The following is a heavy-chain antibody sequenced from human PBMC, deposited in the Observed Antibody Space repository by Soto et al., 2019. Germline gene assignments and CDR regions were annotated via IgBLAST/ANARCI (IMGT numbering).Heavy chain of an antibody. J-gene: IGHJ4*02. Sequence: GGSLRLSCAASGFTFSSYGMHWVRQAPGKGLEWVAVMWYDGSNKYYADSVKGRFTISRDNSKNTLYLQMNSLRAEDTAVYYCARDDGDYYFDYWGQGTLVTVSS. V-gene: IGHV3-33*01. CDR1: GFTFSSYG. D-gene: IGHD4-17*01. CDR3: ARDDGDYYFDY. CDR2: MWYDGSNK.